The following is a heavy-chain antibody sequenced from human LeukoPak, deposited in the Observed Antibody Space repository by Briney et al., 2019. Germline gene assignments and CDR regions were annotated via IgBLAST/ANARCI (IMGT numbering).Heavy chain of an antibody. CDR3: ASLVGARNY. CDR2: INHSGST. D-gene: IGHD1-26*01. V-gene: IGHV4-34*01. Sequence: SETLSLTCAVYGGSFSGYYWSWIRQPPGKGLEWVGDINHSGSTNYNPSLKSRVTISVDTSKNQFTLQLSSVAAAVTAVYYCASLVGARNYWGQGTLVTVSS. J-gene: IGHJ4*02. CDR1: GGSFSGYY.